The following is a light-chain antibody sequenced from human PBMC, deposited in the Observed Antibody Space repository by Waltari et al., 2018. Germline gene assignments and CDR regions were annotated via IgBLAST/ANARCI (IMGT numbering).Light chain of an antibody. V-gene: IGKV1-39*01. CDR2: AAS. CDR1: RTISDY. Sequence: IQMTQSPSSLSASVGDRVTITCRASRTISDYLNWYQHKPGKAPKLLIHAASSLHIGVPSRFSGSRSGTDFTLIINSLQPGDFATYYCQQSYNSPYTFGQGTKLDI. J-gene: IGKJ2*01. CDR3: QQSYNSPYT.